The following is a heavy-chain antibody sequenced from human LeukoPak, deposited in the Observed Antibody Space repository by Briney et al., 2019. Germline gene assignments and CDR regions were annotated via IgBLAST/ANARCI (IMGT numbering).Heavy chain of an antibody. CDR1: GGTFSSYA. CDR2: IIPIFGTA. V-gene: IGHV1-69*13. Sequence: ASVKVSCKASGGTFSSYAISWVRRAPGQGLEWMGGIIPIFGTANYAQKFQGRVTITADESTSTAYMELSSLRSEDTAVYYCAREGPLGIYMVATHTFFDYWGQGTLVTVSS. J-gene: IGHJ4*02. CDR3: AREGPLGIYMVATHTFFDY. D-gene: IGHD5-12*01.